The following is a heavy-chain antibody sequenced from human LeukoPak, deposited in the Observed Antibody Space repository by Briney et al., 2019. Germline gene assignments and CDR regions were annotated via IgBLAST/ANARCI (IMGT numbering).Heavy chain of an antibody. Sequence: ASVKVSCKASGNTFTGYYMHWVRQAPGQGLEWMGWINPNSGGTNYARNFQGRVTMTRDTSISTAYMELSSLRSDDTAVYYCARADQWPVPAAPFDCWGQGTLVTVSS. CDR1: GNTFTGYY. CDR2: INPNSGGT. D-gene: IGHD2-2*01. CDR3: ARADQWPVPAAPFDC. V-gene: IGHV1-2*02. J-gene: IGHJ4*02.